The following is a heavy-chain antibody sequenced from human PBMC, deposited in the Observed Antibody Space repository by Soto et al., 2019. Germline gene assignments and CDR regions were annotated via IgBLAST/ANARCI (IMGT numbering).Heavy chain of an antibody. J-gene: IGHJ6*02. CDR2: IIPILTTT. CDR3: ARRGFCGYDSYCKPYYGMDV. D-gene: IGHD2-21*02. CDR1: GDTFSSYT. V-gene: IGHV1-69*08. Sequence: QVQLVQSGAEVKKPGSSVKVSCRASGDTFSSYTVNWLRQAPGRGLEWMGRIIPILTTTDYAQNFRGRLTITAAKPTTTVYMELSSLRSEEPAVYYGARRGFCGYDSYCKPYYGMDVGGQGTTVT.